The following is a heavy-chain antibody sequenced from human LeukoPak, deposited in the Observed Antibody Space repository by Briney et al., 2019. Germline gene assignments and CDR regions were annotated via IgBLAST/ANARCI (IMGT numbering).Heavy chain of an antibody. CDR3: AKKGRTYTDYGGYYDYMDV. J-gene: IGHJ6*03. D-gene: IGHD4-17*01. CDR1: GGSISSDY. Sequence: PPETLSLTCTVSGGSISSDYWTWIRQPPGKGLEWIGYIYHSGSTKYNPSLKSRVTISVATSKNQFSLNLRSVTATDTAVYYCAKKGRTYTDYGGYYDYMDVWGKGTTVTVS. V-gene: IGHV4-59*08. CDR2: IYHSGST.